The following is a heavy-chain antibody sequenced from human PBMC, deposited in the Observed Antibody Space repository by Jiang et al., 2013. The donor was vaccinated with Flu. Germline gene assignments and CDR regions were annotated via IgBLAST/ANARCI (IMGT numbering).Heavy chain of an antibody. D-gene: IGHD2-21*01. CDR3: ARADLGAGDLDY. CDR1: GYTFTSYA. CDR2: INAGNGNT. J-gene: IGHJ4*02. V-gene: IGHV1-3*01. Sequence: SGAEVKKPGASVKVSCKASGYTFTSYAMHWVRQAPGQRLEWMGWINAGNGNTKYSQKFQGRVTITRDTSASTAYMELSSLRSEDTAVYYCARADLGAGDLDYWGQGTLVTVSS.